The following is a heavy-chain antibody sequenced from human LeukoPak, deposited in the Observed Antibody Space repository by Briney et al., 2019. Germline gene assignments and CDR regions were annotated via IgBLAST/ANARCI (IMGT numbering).Heavy chain of an antibody. J-gene: IGHJ4*02. CDR1: GGSISSYY. V-gene: IGHV4-59*08. CDR2: ISYSGNT. CDR3: ARRGQPRDFDY. D-gene: IGHD3-10*01. Sequence: SETLSLTCTVSGGSISSYYWSWIRQPPGKGLEWIGYISYSGNTYYNPSLKSRVTISLATSRNQFSRRLSSVTAADTAVYYCARRGQPRDFDYWGRGTLVTVSS.